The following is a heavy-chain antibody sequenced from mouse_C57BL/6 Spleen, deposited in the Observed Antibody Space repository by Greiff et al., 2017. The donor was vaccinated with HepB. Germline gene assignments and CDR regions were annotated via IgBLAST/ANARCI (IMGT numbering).Heavy chain of an antibody. CDR1: GFSFNTYA. J-gene: IGHJ4*01. Sequence: EVHLVESGGGLVQPKGSLKLSCAASGFSFNTYAMNWVRQAPGKGLEWVARIRSKSNNYATYYADSVKDRFTISRDDSESMLYLQMNNLKTEDTAMYYCVRHYYGSSYVIAMDYWGQGTSVTVSS. D-gene: IGHD1-1*01. CDR2: IRSKSNNYAT. V-gene: IGHV10-1*01. CDR3: VRHYYGSSYVIAMDY.